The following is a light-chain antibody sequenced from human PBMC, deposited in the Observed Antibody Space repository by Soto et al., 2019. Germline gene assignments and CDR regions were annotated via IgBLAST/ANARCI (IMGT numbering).Light chain of an antibody. Sequence: SVLTQPPSASGTPGQRVTISCSGSSSNIGSNYVYWYQQLPGTAPNLLIYRNNQRPSGVPDRFSGSKSGTSASLAISGLRSEDAADYYCAAWDASLSAYVVFGGGTKLTVL. CDR3: AAWDASLSAYVV. CDR2: RNN. V-gene: IGLV1-47*01. J-gene: IGLJ2*01. CDR1: SSNIGSNY.